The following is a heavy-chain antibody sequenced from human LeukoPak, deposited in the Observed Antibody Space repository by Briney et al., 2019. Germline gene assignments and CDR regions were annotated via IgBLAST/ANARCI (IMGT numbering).Heavy chain of an antibody. V-gene: IGHV3-7*01. Sequence: GGSLRLSCAASGFTFSSYWMSWVRQAPVKGLEWVANIKQDGSEKYYVDSVKGRFTISRDNAKNSLYLQMNSLRAEDTAVYYCARACYDFWSGYYCYGMDVWGQGTTVTVSS. CDR2: IKQDGSEK. CDR1: GFTFSSYW. D-gene: IGHD3-3*01. J-gene: IGHJ6*02. CDR3: ARACYDFWSGYYCYGMDV.